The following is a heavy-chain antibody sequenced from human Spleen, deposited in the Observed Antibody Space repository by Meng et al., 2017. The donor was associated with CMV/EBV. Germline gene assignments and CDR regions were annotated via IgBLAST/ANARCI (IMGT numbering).Heavy chain of an antibody. CDR3: ARTEMATRFDH. V-gene: IGHV3-53*01. CDR1: GFTFSSYS. CDR2: IYSGGST. Sequence: GESLKISCAASGFTFSSYSMNWVRQAPGKGLEWVSVIYSGGSTYYADSVKGRFTISRDNSKNTLYLQMNSLRAEDTAVYYCARTEMATRFDHWGQGTLVTVSS. J-gene: IGHJ4*02. D-gene: IGHD5-24*01.